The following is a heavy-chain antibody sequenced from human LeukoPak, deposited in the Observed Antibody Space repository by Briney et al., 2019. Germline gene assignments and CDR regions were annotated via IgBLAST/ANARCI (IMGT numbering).Heavy chain of an antibody. J-gene: IGHJ6*03. CDR3: ARHIGGGIEDMDV. CDR2: IYVTGST. CDR1: GGSIGTYY. V-gene: IGHV4-59*08. D-gene: IGHD3-16*02. Sequence: SETLSLTCIVSGGSIGTYYWSWIRQSPGRGLEWIGYIYVTGSTRYNPYLQSRVTISVDTSRNQFFLKMSSVTAADTAVYYCARHIGGGIEDMDVWGTGTKVTVSS.